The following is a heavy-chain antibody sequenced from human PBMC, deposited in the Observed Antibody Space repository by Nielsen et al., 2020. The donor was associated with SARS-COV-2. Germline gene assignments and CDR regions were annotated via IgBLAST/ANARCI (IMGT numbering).Heavy chain of an antibody. D-gene: IGHD4-11*01. CDR1: GFTISRYG. CDR2: ISYDGSVK. Sequence: GGSLRLSCEASGFTISRYGMHWVRQAPGKGLEWVTFISYDGSVKYYADSVKGRFTISRDNSKDTLFLQLNSLRPEDTGVYFCARETIDYTSSFVDHWGQGTLVTVFS. J-gene: IGHJ5*02. CDR3: ARETIDYTSSFVDH. V-gene: IGHV3-30*03.